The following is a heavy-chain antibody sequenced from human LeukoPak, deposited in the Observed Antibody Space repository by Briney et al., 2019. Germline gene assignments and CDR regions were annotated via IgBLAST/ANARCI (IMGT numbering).Heavy chain of an antibody. Sequence: GGSLRLSRVVSGFTFKTYSMNWVRQAPGKGLEWVSSISSGGTYVDYADSVKGRFTISRDNAKNSLYLQMNSLRAEDTAVFYCARDLLYSSSWYLDVWGKGTTVTVSS. CDR1: GFTFKTYS. J-gene: IGHJ6*03. CDR2: ISSGGTYV. V-gene: IGHV3-21*01. D-gene: IGHD6-13*01. CDR3: ARDLLYSSSWYLDV.